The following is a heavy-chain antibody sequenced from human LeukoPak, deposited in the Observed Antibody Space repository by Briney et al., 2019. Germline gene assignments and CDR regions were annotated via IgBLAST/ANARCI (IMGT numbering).Heavy chain of an antibody. CDR2: MSPNSGNT. J-gene: IGHJ3*01. V-gene: IGHV1-8*01. Sequence: GASVKVSCKASGYTFTSYDISWVRQATGQRLEWMGRMSPNSGNTGYAQKFQGRVIMTRNTSISTAYMELSSLRSEDTAVYYCARGRHNNCWGQGTMVTVSS. D-gene: IGHD1-1*01. CDR1: GYTFTSYD. CDR3: ARGRHNNC.